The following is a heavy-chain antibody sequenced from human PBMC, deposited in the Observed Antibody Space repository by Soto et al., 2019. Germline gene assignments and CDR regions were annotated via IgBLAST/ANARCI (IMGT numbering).Heavy chain of an antibody. Sequence: SETLSLTCTVSGGSISSYYWSWIRQPPGKGLEWIGYIYYSGSTNYNPSLKSRVTILVDTSKNQFSLKLSHVTAADTAVYYCARGRRSSRGCAVDIWGQGTMVTVSS. V-gene: IGHV4-59*12. D-gene: IGHD6-13*01. CDR2: IYYSGST. J-gene: IGHJ3*02. CDR1: GGSISSYY. CDR3: ARGRRSSRGCAVDI.